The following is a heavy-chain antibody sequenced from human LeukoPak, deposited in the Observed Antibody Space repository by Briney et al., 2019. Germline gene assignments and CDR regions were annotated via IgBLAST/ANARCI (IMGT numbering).Heavy chain of an antibody. Sequence: GESLRLSCAASGFTFSSYALSWVRQAPGKGLEWVSGISTSGGSSSYADSVKGRFTISRDNPRNTLYMQMNSLRAEDTALYYCAIMHPYYDGSGYWVQWGQGTLVTVSS. V-gene: IGHV3-23*01. CDR3: AIMHPYYDGSGYWVQ. D-gene: IGHD3-22*01. CDR1: GFTFSSYA. J-gene: IGHJ4*02. CDR2: ISTSGGSS.